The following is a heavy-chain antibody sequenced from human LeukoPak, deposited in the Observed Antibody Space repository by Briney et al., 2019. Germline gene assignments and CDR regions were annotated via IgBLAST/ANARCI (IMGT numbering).Heavy chain of an antibody. CDR2: ISPSGGGT. J-gene: IGHJ4*02. CDR3: ARCYSGYDYGPVY. D-gene: IGHD5-12*01. Sequence: GASVRVSCKSSGYTFTGYYIHWVRQAPGQGLEWMGIISPSGGGTSYAQRFQGRVSVARDTSTNTVYMELSGLRSEDTAIYYCARCYSGYDYGPVYWGRGTLVTVSS. V-gene: IGHV1-46*01. CDR1: GYTFTGYY.